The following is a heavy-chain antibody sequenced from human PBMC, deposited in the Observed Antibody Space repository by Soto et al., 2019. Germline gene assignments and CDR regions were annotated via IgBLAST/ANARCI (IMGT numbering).Heavy chain of an antibody. Sequence: ASVKVSCKASGYTFTSYYMHWVRQAPGQGLEWMGIINPSGGSTSYAQKFQGRVTMTRDTSTSTVYMELSSLRSEDTAVYYCARGPSSITIFGVVVSQTRNNWFDPWGQGTLVTVSS. CDR2: INPSGGST. V-gene: IGHV1-46*01. CDR3: ARGPSSITIFGVVVSQTRNNWFDP. D-gene: IGHD3-3*01. CDR1: GYTFTSYY. J-gene: IGHJ5*02.